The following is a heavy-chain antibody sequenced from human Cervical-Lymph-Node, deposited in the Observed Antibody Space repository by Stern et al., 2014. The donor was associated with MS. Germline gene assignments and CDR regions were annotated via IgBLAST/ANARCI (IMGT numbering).Heavy chain of an antibody. J-gene: IGHJ4*02. V-gene: IGHV1-58*03. Sequence: QLVESGPEMKKPGTSVNVSCKASGFTFTSSTVHWVRQAPGQRLEWIGRISAGTGKTNYAPNVQGRVTISRDMSNNTPYMELSSLRSDDTAIYYCAAVSTWGPWGQGTPVTVSS. CDR3: AAVSTWGP. D-gene: IGHD3-16*01. CDR1: GFTFTSST. CDR2: ISAGTGKT.